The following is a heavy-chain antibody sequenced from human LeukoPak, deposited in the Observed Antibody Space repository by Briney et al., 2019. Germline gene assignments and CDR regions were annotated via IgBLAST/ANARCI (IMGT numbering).Heavy chain of an antibody. D-gene: IGHD3-3*01. J-gene: IGHJ4*02. CDR2: INPNSGGT. CDR3: ARAKYDFWSGYYSDY. Sequence: ASVKVSCKASGYTFTGYYMHWVRQAPGQGLEWMGWINPNSGGTNYAQKFQGRVTMTRDTSISTAYMELSRLRSDDTAVYYCARAKYDFWSGYYSDYWGQGTLVTVSS. CDR1: GYTFTGYY. V-gene: IGHV1-2*02.